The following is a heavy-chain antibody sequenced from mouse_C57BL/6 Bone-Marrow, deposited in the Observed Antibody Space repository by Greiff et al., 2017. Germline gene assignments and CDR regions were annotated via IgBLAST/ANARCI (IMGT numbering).Heavy chain of an antibody. CDR2: IDPSDSYT. J-gene: IGHJ2*01. CDR3: ARKPYPFDY. Sequence: QVQLKQPGAELVKPGASVKLSCKASGYTFTSYWMQWVKQRPGQGLEWIGEIDPSDSYTNYNQKFKGKATLTVDTSSSTAYMQLSSLTSEDSAVYYCARKPYPFDYWGQGTTLTVSS. CDR1: GYTFTSYW. V-gene: IGHV1-50*01.